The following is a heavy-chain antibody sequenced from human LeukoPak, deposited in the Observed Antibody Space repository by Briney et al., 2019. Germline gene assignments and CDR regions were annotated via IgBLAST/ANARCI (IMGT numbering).Heavy chain of an antibody. V-gene: IGHV3-30-3*01. D-gene: IGHD6-19*01. J-gene: IGHJ4*02. CDR2: LSYDGSNT. CDR3: ARSYRSGWYYFDY. CDR1: GFTFSSHW. Sequence: PGGSLRLSCAASGFTFSSHWMHWVRQAPGKGLEWVAGLSYDGSNTNHADPVKGRFTISRDNSKNTVHLQMNSLRNEDTAVYYCARSYRSGWYYFDYWGQGTLVTVSS.